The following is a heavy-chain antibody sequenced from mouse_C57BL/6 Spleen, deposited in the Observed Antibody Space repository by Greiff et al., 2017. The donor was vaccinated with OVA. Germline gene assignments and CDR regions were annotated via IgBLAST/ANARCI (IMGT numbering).Heavy chain of an antibody. J-gene: IGHJ2*01. V-gene: IGHV1-69*01. CDR2: IDPSDSYT. CDR3: ARSYYCGSPSYFDY. D-gene: IGHD1-1*01. CDR1: GYTFTSYW. Sequence: QVQLQQPGAELVMPGASVKLSCKASGYTFTSYWMHWVKQRPGQGLEWIGEIDPSDSYTNYNQKFKGKSTLTVDKSSSTAYMQLSSLTSEDSAVYYCARSYYCGSPSYFDYWGQGTTLTVSS.